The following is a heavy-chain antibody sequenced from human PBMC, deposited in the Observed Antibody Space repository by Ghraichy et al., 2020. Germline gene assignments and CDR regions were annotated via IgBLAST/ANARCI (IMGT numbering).Heavy chain of an antibody. J-gene: IGHJ4*02. D-gene: IGHD2/OR15-2a*01. CDR1: GGTFSSYT. Sequence: SVKVSCKASGGTFSSYTISWVRQAPGQGLEWMGRIIPILGIANYAQKFQGRVTITADKSTSTAYMELSSLRSEDTAVYYCARLPRHDFLGGGIDFDYWGQGTLVTVSS. CDR2: IIPILGIA. CDR3: ARLPRHDFLGGGIDFDY. V-gene: IGHV1-69*02.